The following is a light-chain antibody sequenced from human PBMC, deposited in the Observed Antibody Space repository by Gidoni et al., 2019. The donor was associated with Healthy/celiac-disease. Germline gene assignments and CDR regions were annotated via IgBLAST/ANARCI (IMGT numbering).Light chain of an antibody. Sequence: EILMLQSPATLSVSPGERATLSCSASQSVSSNLAWYQQKPGQAPRLLIYGASTRATGIPARFSGSGSGTEFTLTISSLQSEDFAVYYCQQYNNWLTFGGGTKVEIK. CDR3: QQYNNWLT. CDR2: GAS. J-gene: IGKJ4*01. CDR1: QSVSSN. V-gene: IGKV3-15*01.